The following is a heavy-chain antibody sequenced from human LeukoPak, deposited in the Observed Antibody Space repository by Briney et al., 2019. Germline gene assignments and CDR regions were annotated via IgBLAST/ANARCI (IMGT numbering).Heavy chain of an antibody. D-gene: IGHD1-7*01. CDR3: AKEPTTRAGTEYPDY. Sequence: GGSLRLSCAASGFTFSSYGMHWVRQAPGKGVERVAVISYDGSNKYYADSVKGRFTISRDNSKNTLYLQMNSLRAEDTAVYYCAKEPTTRAGTEYPDYWGQGTLVTVSS. CDR1: GFTFSSYG. CDR2: ISYDGSNK. V-gene: IGHV3-30*18. J-gene: IGHJ4*02.